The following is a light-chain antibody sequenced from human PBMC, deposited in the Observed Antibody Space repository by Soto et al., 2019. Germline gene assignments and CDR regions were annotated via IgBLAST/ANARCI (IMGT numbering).Light chain of an antibody. CDR1: QSVASNF. J-gene: IGKJ2*01. CDR2: GAS. CDR3: QQYANSPRT. Sequence: EILLTQSPGTLSLSPGERVILSCRASQSVASNFFAWYQQKPGQAPRLLIYGASSRAPGIPDRFSGSGSGTDFTLTISRLEPEDFAVYYCQQYANSPRTCVQGTKLEIK. V-gene: IGKV3-20*01.